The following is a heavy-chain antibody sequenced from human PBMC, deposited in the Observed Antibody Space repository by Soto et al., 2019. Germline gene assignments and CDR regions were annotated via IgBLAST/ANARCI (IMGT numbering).Heavy chain of an antibody. CDR1: GGSISSGDYY. D-gene: IGHD6-13*01. Sequence: SETLSLTCTVSGGSISSGDYYWSWIRQPPGKGLEWIGYIYYNGTTYYSPSLKSRIVISADTSNNQFSLILSSVTAADTAVYYCARYRFSGSWSKFDYWGQGILVTVSS. CDR3: ARYRFSGSWSKFDY. V-gene: IGHV4-30-4*01. J-gene: IGHJ4*02. CDR2: IYYNGTT.